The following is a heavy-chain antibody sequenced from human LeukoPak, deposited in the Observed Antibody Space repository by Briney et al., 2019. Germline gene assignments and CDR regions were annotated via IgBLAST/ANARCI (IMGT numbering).Heavy chain of an antibody. D-gene: IGHD5-18*01. CDR1: GFTFSSSA. V-gene: IGHV3-23*01. CDR3: ARERGGYSYGYGYYYGMDV. Sequence: GGSLRLSCAASGFTFSSSAMSWVRQAPGKGLEWVSAISNNGGYTYYADSVKGRFTISRDNSKNTLYLQMNSLRAEDTAVYYCARERGGYSYGYGYYYGMDVWGQGTTVTVSS. CDR2: ISNNGGYT. J-gene: IGHJ6*02.